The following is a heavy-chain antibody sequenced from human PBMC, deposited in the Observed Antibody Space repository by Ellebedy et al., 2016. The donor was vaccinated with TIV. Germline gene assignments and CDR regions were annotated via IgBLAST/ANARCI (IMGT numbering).Heavy chain of an antibody. CDR3: ARGTGTSWFDP. CDR1: GYTFTDYT. CDR2: VRSRDGAT. Sequence: ASVKVSCKASGYTFTDYTVHWVRQAPGQGLEWMGWVRSRDGATRYAQKFLGRVTLTRDTSVRTVCMDLSRLTSIDTAVYYCARGTGTSWFDPWGQGTLVTVSA. D-gene: IGHD3-10*01. V-gene: IGHV1-2*02. J-gene: IGHJ5*02.